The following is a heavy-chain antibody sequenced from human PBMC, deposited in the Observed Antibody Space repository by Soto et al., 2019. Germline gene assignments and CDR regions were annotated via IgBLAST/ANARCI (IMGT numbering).Heavy chain of an antibody. D-gene: IGHD5-18*01. CDR2: IYYSGST. CDR3: ARSGNSDGLVFDY. J-gene: IGHJ4*02. Sequence: SETLSLTCTVSCGSVSSGSYYWSWIRQPPGKGLEWIGYIYYSGSTNYNPSLNSRVSVSVDTSKNQFSLRLSSVTAADTAVYYCARSGNSDGLVFDYWGQGTLVTV. V-gene: IGHV4-61*01. CDR1: CGSVSSGSYY.